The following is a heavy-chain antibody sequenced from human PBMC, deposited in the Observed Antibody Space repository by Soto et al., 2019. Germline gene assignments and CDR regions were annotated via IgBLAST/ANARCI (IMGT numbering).Heavy chain of an antibody. J-gene: IGHJ4*02. V-gene: IGHV3-30*18. CDR2: ISYDGSNK. CDR3: AKRGDKDIDY. D-gene: IGHD4-17*01. CDR1: GFTFSSYG. Sequence: GGSLRLSCAASGFTFSSYGMHWVRQAPGKGLEWVAVISYDGSNKYYADSVKGRFTISRDNSKNTLYLQMNSLRAEDTAVYYCAKRGDKDIDYWGQGTLVTVSS.